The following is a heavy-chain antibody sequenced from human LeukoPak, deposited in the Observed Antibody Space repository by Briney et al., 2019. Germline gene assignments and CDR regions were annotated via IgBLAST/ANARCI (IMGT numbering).Heavy chain of an antibody. J-gene: IGHJ4*02. V-gene: IGHV1-69*13. D-gene: IGHD3-10*01. CDR3: ASGGGFGER. CDR2: IIPIFGTA. CDR1: GGTFSSYA. Sequence: EASVKVSCKASGGTFSSYAISWVRQAPGQGLEWMGGIIPIFGTANYAQKFQGRVTITADESTSTDYMELSSLRSEDTAVYYCASGGGFGERWGQGTLVAVSS.